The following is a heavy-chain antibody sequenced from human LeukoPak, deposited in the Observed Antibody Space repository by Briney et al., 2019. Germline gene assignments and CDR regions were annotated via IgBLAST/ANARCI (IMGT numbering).Heavy chain of an antibody. D-gene: IGHD5-12*01. V-gene: IGHV1-2*02. CDR1: GYTFSGFY. CDR3: ARGLTVATIIDYFDY. CDR2: INPNSGVT. J-gene: IGHJ4*02. Sequence: ASVKVSCKASGYTFSGFYIHWVRQAPGQGLEWMGWINPNSGVTNYAQKFQGRVTMTRDTSISTAYMELSRLRSDDTAVYYCARGLTVATIIDYFDYWGQGTLVTVSS.